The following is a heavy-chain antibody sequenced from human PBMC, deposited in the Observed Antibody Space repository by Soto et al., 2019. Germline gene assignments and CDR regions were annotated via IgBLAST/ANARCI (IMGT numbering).Heavy chain of an antibody. D-gene: IGHD3-22*01. V-gene: IGHV3-21*01. CDR1: GFTFSTYS. CDR3: ARGGSYYYDSSASLDS. Sequence: GGSLRLSCAASGFTFSTYSMNWVRQAPGKGLEWVSSITSSSSYIYYADSVKGRFTISRDNAKNSLYLQMNSLRAEDTAVYYCARGGSYYYDSSASLDSWGQGXLVTVYS. CDR2: ITSSSSYI. J-gene: IGHJ4*02.